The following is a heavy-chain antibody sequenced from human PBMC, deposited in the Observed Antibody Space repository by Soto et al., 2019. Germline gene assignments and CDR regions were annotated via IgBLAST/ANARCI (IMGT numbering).Heavy chain of an antibody. CDR2: VDPDNVHT. V-gene: IGHV1-18*01. Sequence: ASVKVSCKTSGYGFSNYVVSWVRQAPGQGLEWVGRVDPDNVHTKYAQKLQGRVTMATDKATSTAYMELSSLRSDDTAVYYCAREGGGVVPSALYYYYGMDVRGQGTTVTVSS. CDR1: GYGFSNYV. J-gene: IGHJ6*02. CDR3: AREGGGVVPSALYYYYGMDV. D-gene: IGHD2-2*01.